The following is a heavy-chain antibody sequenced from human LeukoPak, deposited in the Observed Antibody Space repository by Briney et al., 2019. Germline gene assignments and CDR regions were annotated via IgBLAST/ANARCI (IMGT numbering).Heavy chain of an antibody. CDR1: GLTFSTYS. Sequence: GGSLRLSCAASGLTFSTYSMTWVRQAPGKGLEWVAYIKQDGSEKYYMDSVKGRFTISRDNAKNSLYLQMNSLRAEDTAVYYCAGHYDSSGYRVDVFDIWGQGTMVTVSS. J-gene: IGHJ3*02. CDR2: IKQDGSEK. CDR3: AGHYDSSGYRVDVFDI. D-gene: IGHD3-22*01. V-gene: IGHV3-7*01.